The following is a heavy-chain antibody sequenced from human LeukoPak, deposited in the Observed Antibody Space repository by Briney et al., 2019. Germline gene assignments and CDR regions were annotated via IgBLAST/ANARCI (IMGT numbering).Heavy chain of an antibody. V-gene: IGHV4-34*01. CDR1: GGSFSGYY. CDR2: INHSGST. Sequence: SETLSLTCAVYGGSFSGYYWSWIRQPPGEGLEWIGEINHSGSTNYNPSLKSRVTISVDTSKNQFSLKLSSVTAADTAVYYCARYCSSTSCYGDGFDYWGQGTLVTVSS. CDR3: ARYCSSTSCYGDGFDY. D-gene: IGHD2-2*01. J-gene: IGHJ4*02.